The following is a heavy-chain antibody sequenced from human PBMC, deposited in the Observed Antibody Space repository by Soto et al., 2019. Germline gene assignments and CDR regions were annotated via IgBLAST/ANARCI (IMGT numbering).Heavy chain of an antibody. CDR2: ITGSSDAI. CDR3: ARGGYSVVVPGATDY. Sequence: GGSLRLSCAASGFTFSNFGMNWVRQAPGKGLEWVSYITGSSDAIYYADSVKGRFTISRDNAKNSLYLQMSSLRDEDTAVYYCARGGYSVVVPGATDYWGQGTLVTSPQ. J-gene: IGHJ4*02. V-gene: IGHV3-48*02. CDR1: GFTFSNFG. D-gene: IGHD2-2*01.